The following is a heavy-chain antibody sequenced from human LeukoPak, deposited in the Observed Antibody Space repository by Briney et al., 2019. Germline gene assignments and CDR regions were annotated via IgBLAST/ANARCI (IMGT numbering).Heavy chain of an antibody. D-gene: IGHD1-26*01. J-gene: IGHJ3*02. CDR1: GFTFSSYW. CDR2: IKTDGSPS. Sequence: GGSLRLSCAASGFTFSSYWMHWVRQAPGKGLVWVSRIKTDGSPSNYADSVKGRFTISRDNAKNTLYLQMNSLRAEDTAVYYCARGGSPPEALGDTFDIWGQGTMVTVSS. V-gene: IGHV3-74*01. CDR3: ARGGSPPEALGDTFDI.